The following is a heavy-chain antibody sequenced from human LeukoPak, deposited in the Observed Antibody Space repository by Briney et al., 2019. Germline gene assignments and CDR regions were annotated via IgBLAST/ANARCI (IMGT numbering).Heavy chain of an antibody. Sequence: PGGTLRLSCAASGFTFSSYGMSWVRQAPGKGLEWVSAISGSGGSTYYADSVKGRFTISRDNSKNTLYLQMNSLRAEDTAVYYCAKDSSGWYEYFDYWGQGTPVTVSS. CDR3: AKDSSGWYEYFDY. CDR2: ISGSGGST. CDR1: GFTFSSYG. D-gene: IGHD6-19*01. V-gene: IGHV3-23*01. J-gene: IGHJ4*02.